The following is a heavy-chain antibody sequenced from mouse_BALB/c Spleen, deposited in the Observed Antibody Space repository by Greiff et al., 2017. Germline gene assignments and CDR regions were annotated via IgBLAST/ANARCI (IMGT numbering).Heavy chain of an antibody. CDR1: GYTFTSYY. CDR2: INPSNGGT. CDR3: TRSGIYYRYGDAMDY. V-gene: IGHV1S81*02. J-gene: IGHJ4*01. Sequence: QVQLKQSGAELVKPGASVKLSCKASGYTFTSYYMYWVKQRPGQGLEWIGEINPSNGGTNFNEKFKSKATLTVDKSSSTAYMQLSSLTSEDSAVYYCTRSGIYYRYGDAMDYWGQGTSVTVSS. D-gene: IGHD2-14*01.